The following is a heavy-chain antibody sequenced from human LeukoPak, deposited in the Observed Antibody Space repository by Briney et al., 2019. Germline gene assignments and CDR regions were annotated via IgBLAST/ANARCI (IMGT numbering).Heavy chain of an antibody. CDR3: AKGYSGGGTCYSHFDY. CDR2: INTGNGNT. CDR1: GYTFTNYA. D-gene: IGHD2-15*01. J-gene: IGHJ4*02. Sequence: ASVKVSCKASGYTFTNYAMHWVRQAPGQSLEWMGWINTGNGNTKYSQEFQGRVTITRDTSANTAYMELSSLKSEDMAVYYCAKGYSGGGTCYSHFDYWGQGTLVTVSS. V-gene: IGHV1-3*03.